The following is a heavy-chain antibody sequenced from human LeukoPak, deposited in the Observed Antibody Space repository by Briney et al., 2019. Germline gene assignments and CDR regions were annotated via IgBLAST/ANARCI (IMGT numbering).Heavy chain of an antibody. CDR3: ASTGGLTGFFYFDY. V-gene: IGHV1-2*06. J-gene: IGHJ4*02. CDR2: INPNSGGT. Sequence: GASVKVSCKASGGTFSKYTISWVRQRPGQGLEWMGRINPNSGGTNYAQKFQGRVTMTRDTSISTAYMELSRLRSDDTAVYYCASTGGLTGFFYFDYWGQGTLVTVSS. CDR1: GGTFSKYT. D-gene: IGHD3-9*01.